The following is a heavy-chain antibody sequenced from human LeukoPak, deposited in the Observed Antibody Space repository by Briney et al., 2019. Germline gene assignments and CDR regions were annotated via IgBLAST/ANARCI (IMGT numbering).Heavy chain of an antibody. Sequence: PGGSLRLSCAASGFTFSSYNMNWVRQAPGKGLEWVSSISSSSSYIYYADSVKGRFTISRDNARNSLYLQMNSLRAEDTAVYYCARGPADTYYDFLSDYWGQGTLVTVSS. V-gene: IGHV3-21*01. CDR3: ARGPADTYYDFLSDY. J-gene: IGHJ4*02. CDR1: GFTFSSYN. CDR2: ISSSSSYI. D-gene: IGHD3-3*01.